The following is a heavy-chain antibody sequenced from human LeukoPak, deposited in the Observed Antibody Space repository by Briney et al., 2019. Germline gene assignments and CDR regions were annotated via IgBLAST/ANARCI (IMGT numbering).Heavy chain of an antibody. Sequence: GGSLRLSCAASGFTFSTYTMNWVSQAPGKGLEGFSTIRSSSSYIYYGASVKGRFTISRDNAKNSLYLQMNSLRAEDTAVYYCARAPYDSTGYDTPLAFDIWGQGTMVTVSS. V-gene: IGHV3-21*01. J-gene: IGHJ3*02. CDR2: IRSSSSYI. CDR1: GFTFSTYT. CDR3: ARAPYDSTGYDTPLAFDI. D-gene: IGHD3-22*01.